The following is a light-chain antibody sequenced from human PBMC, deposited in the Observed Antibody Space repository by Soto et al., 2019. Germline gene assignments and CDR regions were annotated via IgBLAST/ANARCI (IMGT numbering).Light chain of an antibody. V-gene: IGKV3-15*01. CDR3: QQYKTWSSIT. CDR2: GAS. J-gene: IGKJ5*01. CDR1: QSVGTN. Sequence: EIVMTQSPATLSVSPGERATLSCRASQSVGTNLAWYQQKPGQAPRLLIYGASTRATGIPDRFSGSGSGTELTRTSSSLQSEDVAVYHCQQYKTWSSITFGQGTRLEI.